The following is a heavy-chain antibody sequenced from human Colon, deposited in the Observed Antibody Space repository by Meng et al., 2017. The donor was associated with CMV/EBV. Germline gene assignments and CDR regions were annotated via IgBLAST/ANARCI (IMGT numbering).Heavy chain of an antibody. D-gene: IGHD1-1*01. CDR1: GFTFSVYG. CDR2: ISSDQSTI. J-gene: IGHJ3*02. CDR3: AKDRVPAQTNLRSDGFDI. Sequence: GESLKISCAASGFTFSVYGMGWVRQAPGKGLEWISYISSDQSTIYHADSVKGRFTISRDHARNSLFLQMDSLRVEDTALYFCAKDRVPAQTNLRSDGFDIWGQGTLVTVSS. V-gene: IGHV3-48*04.